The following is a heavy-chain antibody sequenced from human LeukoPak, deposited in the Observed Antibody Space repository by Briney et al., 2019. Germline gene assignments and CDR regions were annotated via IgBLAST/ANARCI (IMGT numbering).Heavy chain of an antibody. CDR2: ISGSGGST. Sequence: PGGSLRPSCAASGFTFSSYAMSWVRQAPGKGLEWVSAISGSGGSTYYADSVKGRFTISRDNSKNTLYLQMNSLRAEDTAVYYCALQGQQLGWFDPWGQGTLVTVSS. CDR3: ALQGQQLGWFDP. D-gene: IGHD6-13*01. CDR1: GFTFSSYA. V-gene: IGHV3-23*01. J-gene: IGHJ5*02.